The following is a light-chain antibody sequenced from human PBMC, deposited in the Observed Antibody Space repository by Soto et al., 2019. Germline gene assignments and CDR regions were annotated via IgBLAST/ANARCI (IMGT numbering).Light chain of an antibody. Sequence: QSALTQPASVSGSPGQSITISCTGTSSDLGRYNYVSWYQHHPGKAPKLIIYAVSNRPSGVSSRFSGSKSGNTASLTISGLQAEDEAAYYCSSYAGSYTYVVFGGGTKLTVL. CDR2: AVS. CDR1: SSDLGRYNY. J-gene: IGLJ2*01. CDR3: SSYAGSYTYVV. V-gene: IGLV2-14*01.